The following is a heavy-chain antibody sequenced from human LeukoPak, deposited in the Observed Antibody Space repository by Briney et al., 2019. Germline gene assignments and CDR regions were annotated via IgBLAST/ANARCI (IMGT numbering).Heavy chain of an antibody. CDR1: GGSISSSTIYY. J-gene: IGHJ4*02. CDR2: LYPSGST. CDR3: ARHQSGDYFDY. Sequence: SETLSLTCTVSGGSISSSTIYYWGWIRQPPGKGLEWIGSLYPSGSTYYNPSLKSRVTISVDTSKNQFSLKLTSVTAADTAVYYCARHQSGDYFDYWGQGTLVTVSS. D-gene: IGHD4-17*01. V-gene: IGHV4-39*01.